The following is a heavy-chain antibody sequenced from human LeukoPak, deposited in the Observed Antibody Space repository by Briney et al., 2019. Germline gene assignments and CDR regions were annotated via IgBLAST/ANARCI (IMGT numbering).Heavy chain of an antibody. CDR1: GFTFSSYT. V-gene: IGHV3-21*06. CDR3: AREPAYHDIGNSDY. CDR2: ISSSSSYI. J-gene: IGHJ4*02. D-gene: IGHD3-22*01. Sequence: GGSLRLSCAASGFTFSSYTMNWVRQAPGKGLEWVSSISSSSSYIYYADSVKGRFTISRDNAKNSLYLQMNSLRAEDTAVYYCAREPAYHDIGNSDYWGQGTLVTVSS.